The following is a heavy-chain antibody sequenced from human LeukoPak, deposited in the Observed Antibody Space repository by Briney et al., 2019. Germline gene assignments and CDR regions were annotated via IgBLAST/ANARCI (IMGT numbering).Heavy chain of an antibody. Sequence: PSETLSLTCTFSGGSISSSSYYWGWIRQPPGKGLEWIGSIYYSGSTYYNPSLKSRVTISVDTSKNQFSLKLSSVTAADTAVYYCARQASMIVVVQLWFDPWGQGTLVTVSS. CDR1: GGSISSSSYY. CDR3: ARQASMIVVVQLWFDP. CDR2: IYYSGST. J-gene: IGHJ5*02. D-gene: IGHD3-22*01. V-gene: IGHV4-39*01.